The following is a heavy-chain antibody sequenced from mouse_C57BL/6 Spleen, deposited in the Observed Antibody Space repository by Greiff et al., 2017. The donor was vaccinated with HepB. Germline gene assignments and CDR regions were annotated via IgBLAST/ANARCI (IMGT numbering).Heavy chain of an antibody. J-gene: IGHJ3*01. CDR1: GYTFTSYW. D-gene: IGHD2-3*01. Sequence: QVQLKQPGAELVRPGSSVKLSCKASGYTFTSYWMHWVKQRPIQGLEWIGNIDPSDSETHYNQKFKDKATLTVDKSSSTAYMQLSSLTSEDSAVYYCSKLDGYRFAYWGQGTLVTVSA. V-gene: IGHV1-52*01. CDR2: IDPSDSET. CDR3: SKLDGYRFAY.